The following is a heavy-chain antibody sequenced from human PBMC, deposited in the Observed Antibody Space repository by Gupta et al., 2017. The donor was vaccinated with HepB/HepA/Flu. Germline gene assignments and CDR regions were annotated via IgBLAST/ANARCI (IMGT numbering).Heavy chain of an antibody. Sequence: EVQLVECGGGLVEPGGSLRLSCAASGFTFSSYDRHWVRQATGKGLEWVSAIGTAGDTYYPGSVKGRFTISRENAKNSLYLQMNSLRAGDTAVYYCARGAVAGYYDYWGQGTLVTVSS. CDR3: ARGAVAGYYDY. D-gene: IGHD6-19*01. CDR1: GFTFSSYD. CDR2: IGTAGDT. V-gene: IGHV3-13*01. J-gene: IGHJ4*02.